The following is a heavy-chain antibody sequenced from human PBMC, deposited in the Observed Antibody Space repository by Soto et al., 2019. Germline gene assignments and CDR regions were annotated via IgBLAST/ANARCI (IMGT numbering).Heavy chain of an antibody. CDR3: ARVVGLARYDAFDI. Sequence: GASVKVSCKASGYTFTSYAISWVRQAPGQGLEWMGWISTYNDNTNYAQKLQGRVTMTTDTSTSTAYMELRSLRSDDTAVYYCARVVGLARYDAFDIWGQGTMVTVSS. V-gene: IGHV1-18*01. J-gene: IGHJ3*02. CDR2: ISTYNDNT. CDR1: GYTFTSYA. D-gene: IGHD6-6*01.